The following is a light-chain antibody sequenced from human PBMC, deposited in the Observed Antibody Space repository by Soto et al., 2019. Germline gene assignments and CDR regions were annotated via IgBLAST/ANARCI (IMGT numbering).Light chain of an antibody. Sequence: QSALTQPSSVSGSLGQSVTISCAGTRSDVGGYNYVSWYQQPPGTAPKLMIYEVNKRPSGVPDRFSGSKSGNTASLTISGLQAEDEGDYFCCSYAGMYTWVFGTGTKLTVL. CDR1: RSDVGGYNY. CDR3: CSYAGMYTWV. J-gene: IGLJ1*01. V-gene: IGLV2-11*01. CDR2: EVN.